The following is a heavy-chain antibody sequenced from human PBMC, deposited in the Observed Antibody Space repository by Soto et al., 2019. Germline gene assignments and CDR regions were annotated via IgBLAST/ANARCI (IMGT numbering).Heavy chain of an antibody. V-gene: IGHV1-18*01. CDR3: ARAVPYSVGAHFAY. D-gene: IGHD1-26*01. J-gene: IGHJ4*02. CDR1: GYSFSNYG. Sequence: QVQLLQSGAEVKKPGASVKVSCKVSGYSFSNYGITWVRQAPGQGLEWMGWISVYDGKTTYAQKVQDRVTVTIDTSTSTAYMELRSLRSDDTAVYHCARAVPYSVGAHFAYWGQGTLVTVSS. CDR2: ISVYDGKT.